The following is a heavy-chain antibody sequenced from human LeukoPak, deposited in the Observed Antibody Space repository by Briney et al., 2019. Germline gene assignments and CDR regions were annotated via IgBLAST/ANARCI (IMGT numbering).Heavy chain of an antibody. Sequence: SVKVSCKASGGTFSSYAISWVRQAPGQGLEWMGGIIPLFGTANYAQKFQGRVTITADESTSTAYMELSSLRSEDTAVYYCARERSPMEFGELLPNYYYGMDVWGKGTTVTVPS. CDR3: ARERSPMEFGELLPNYYYGMDV. CDR2: IIPLFGTA. CDR1: GGTFSSYA. D-gene: IGHD3-10*01. J-gene: IGHJ6*04. V-gene: IGHV1-69*13.